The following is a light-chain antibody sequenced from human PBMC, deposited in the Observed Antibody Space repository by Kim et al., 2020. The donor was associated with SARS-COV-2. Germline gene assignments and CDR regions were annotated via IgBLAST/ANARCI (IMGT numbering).Light chain of an antibody. CDR2: ATS. CDR1: QRISTY. J-gene: IGKJ1*01. Sequence: DIQMTQSPSSLSASVGDRVTITCRASQRISTYLNWYQQTPGKAPKLLIYATSSLQSGVPSTFSGSGSETDFTLTISSLQPEDFATYYCQQTYNSPRTFGQGTKVDIK. V-gene: IGKV1-39*01. CDR3: QQTYNSPRT.